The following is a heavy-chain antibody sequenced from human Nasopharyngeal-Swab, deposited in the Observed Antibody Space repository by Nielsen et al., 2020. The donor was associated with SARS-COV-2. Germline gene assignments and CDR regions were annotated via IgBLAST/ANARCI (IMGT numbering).Heavy chain of an antibody. Sequence: GESLKISCSASGFTFSSYAMHWVRQAPGKGPEYVSAISSNGGSTYYADSVKGRFTISRDNSKNTLYLQMSSLRAEDTAVYFAAAGPLYYFDYWGQGTLVTVSS. V-gene: IGHV3-64D*06. CDR2: ISSNGGST. D-gene: IGHD6-13*01. CDR3: AAGPLYYFDY. CDR1: GFTFSSYA. J-gene: IGHJ4*02.